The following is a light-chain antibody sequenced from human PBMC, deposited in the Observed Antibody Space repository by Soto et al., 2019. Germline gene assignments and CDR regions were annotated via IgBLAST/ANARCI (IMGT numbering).Light chain of an antibody. Sequence: SYELTQAPSVSVAPGQTATIICAGHNIVGKSVHWYQQKPGQAPVLVVHDDSDRPSGIPERFSGSKSGTSASLAITGLQAEDEADYYCQSYDSSHVVFGGGTKLTVL. CDR2: DDS. CDR1: NIVGKS. J-gene: IGLJ2*01. CDR3: QSYDSSHVV. V-gene: IGLV3-21*02.